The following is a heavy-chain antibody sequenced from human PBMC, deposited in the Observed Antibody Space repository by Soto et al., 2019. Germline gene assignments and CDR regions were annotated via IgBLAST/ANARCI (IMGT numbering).Heavy chain of an antibody. J-gene: IGHJ4*02. CDR2: ISGSGVDT. D-gene: IGHD1-20*01. CDR1: GFSFSSYA. Sequence: GGSLRLSCAASGFSFSSYAMNWVRQAPGEGLEWVSGISGSGVDTYYADSVKGRFTISRDNSKNTLYLQINSLRAEDTAVYYCAKDWSKNNWNYFDDWGQGTLVTVSS. CDR3: AKDWSKNNWNYFDD. V-gene: IGHV3-23*01.